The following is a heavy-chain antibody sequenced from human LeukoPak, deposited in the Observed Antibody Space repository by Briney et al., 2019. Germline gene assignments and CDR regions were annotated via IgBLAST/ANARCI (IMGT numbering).Heavy chain of an antibody. D-gene: IGHD3-3*01. V-gene: IGHV5-51*01. CDR3: ARTKPRSITIFGVEDYYYYMDV. CDR2: IYPGDSDT. Sequence: GESLKISCKGSGYSFTSYWIGWVRQMPGKGLEWMGIIYPGDSDTRYSPSFQGQVTISADKSISTAYLQWSSPKASDTAMYYCARTKPRSITIFGVEDYYYYMDVWGKGTTVTVSS. CDR1: GYSFTSYW. J-gene: IGHJ6*03.